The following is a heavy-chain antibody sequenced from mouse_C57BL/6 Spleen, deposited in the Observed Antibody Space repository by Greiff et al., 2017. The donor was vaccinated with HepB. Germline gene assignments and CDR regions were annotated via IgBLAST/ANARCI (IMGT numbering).Heavy chain of an antibody. CDR2: INPSTGGT. D-gene: IGHD1-1*01. Sequence: VQLQQSGPELVKPGASVKISCKASGYSFTGYYMNWVKQSPEKSLEWIGEINPSTGGTTYNQKFKAKATLTVDKSSSTAYMQLKSLTSEDSAVYYCASALLLRFYYAMDYWGQGTSVTVSS. CDR1: GYSFTGYY. CDR3: ASALLLRFYYAMDY. J-gene: IGHJ4*01. V-gene: IGHV1-42*01.